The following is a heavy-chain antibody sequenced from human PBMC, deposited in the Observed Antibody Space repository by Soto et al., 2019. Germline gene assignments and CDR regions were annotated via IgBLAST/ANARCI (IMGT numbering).Heavy chain of an antibody. CDR2: IWHDGSNT. CDR3: APEIDCLHAFDF. J-gene: IGHJ3*01. V-gene: IGHV3-33*01. CDR1: GFTFSTYG. Sequence: QVRLVEFGGGVVQPGNSLRLSCAASGFTFSTYGMHWVRQAPGKGLEWVAHIWHDGSNTYYIDSVKGRFTISRDNSKNTLYLQMNNLRAEDTAVYYVAPEIDCLHAFDFWGQGTMVTVSS. D-gene: IGHD2-21*02.